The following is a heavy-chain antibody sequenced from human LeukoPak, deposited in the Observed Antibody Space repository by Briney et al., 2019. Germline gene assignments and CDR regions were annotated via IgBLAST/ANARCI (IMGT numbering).Heavy chain of an antibody. V-gene: IGHV1-2*02. D-gene: IGHD2-2*01. CDR1: GYTFTGYY. Sequence: ASVKVSCNASGYTFTGYYMHWVRQAPGQGLEWMGWINPNSGGTNYAQKFQGRVTMTRDTSISTAYMELSRLRSDDTAVYYCARGFGYYCSSTSCYSRYFQHWGQGTLVTVSS. CDR2: INPNSGGT. CDR3: ARGFGYYCSSTSCYSRYFQH. J-gene: IGHJ1*01.